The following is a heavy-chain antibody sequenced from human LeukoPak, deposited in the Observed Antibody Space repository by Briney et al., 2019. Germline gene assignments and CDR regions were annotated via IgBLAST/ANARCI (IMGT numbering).Heavy chain of an antibody. J-gene: IGHJ6*02. CDR3: AASYYYYGMDV. Sequence: PSETLSLTCTVSGGSINTYYWSWIRQPPGKGLEWIGYIYYSGSTNHNPSLKSRVTISVDTSKNQFSLRLSSVTAADTAVYYCAASYYYYGMDVWGQGTTVTVSS. CDR1: GGSINTYY. CDR2: IYYSGST. V-gene: IGHV4-59*08.